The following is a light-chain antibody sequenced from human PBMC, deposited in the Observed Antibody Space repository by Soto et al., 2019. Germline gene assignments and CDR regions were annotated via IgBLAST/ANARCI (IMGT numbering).Light chain of an antibody. CDR1: QSVSSSY. V-gene: IGKV3-20*01. CDR3: QQYGSSPLT. Sequence: EIVLTQSPGTLSLSPGERATLSCRASQSVSSSYLAWYQQKPGQAPRLLIYGASSRATGIQDRFSGSGSGTDFTLTISRLEPEDFAVYYCQQYGSSPLTFGGGPTVEIK. CDR2: GAS. J-gene: IGKJ4*01.